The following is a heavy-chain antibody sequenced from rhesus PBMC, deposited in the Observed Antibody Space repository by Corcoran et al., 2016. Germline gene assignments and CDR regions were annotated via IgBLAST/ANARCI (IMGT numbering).Heavy chain of an antibody. D-gene: IGHD3-34*01. CDR1: GGSISDSYR. CDR3: ARLRSGDYYSFDY. Sequence: QVQLQGSGPGVVKPSETLSLTCAVSGGSISDSYRWSWIRQPPGKGLEWIGYIYGSSTSTNYNPSLKSRVTISKDTSMNQVSLKLSSVTAADTAVYYCARLRSGDYYSFDYWGQGVLVTVSS. J-gene: IGHJ4*01. CDR2: IYGSSTST. V-gene: IGHV4S10*01.